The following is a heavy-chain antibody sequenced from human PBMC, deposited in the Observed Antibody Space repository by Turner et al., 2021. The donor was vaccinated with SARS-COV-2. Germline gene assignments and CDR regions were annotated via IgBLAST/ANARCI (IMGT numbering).Heavy chain of an antibody. CDR3: ARAVAGLLFDY. Sequence: EVQLVESGGGLVQPGGSLRLSCAASGFTFSTYWMHWVRQAPGKGLVWVSRINSDGSTSYADSVKGRFTISRDNAKNTLYLQMNSLRAEDTAVYYCARAVAGLLFDYWGQGTLVTVSS. D-gene: IGHD6-19*01. J-gene: IGHJ4*02. CDR2: INSDGST. CDR1: GFTFSTYW. V-gene: IGHV3-74*01.